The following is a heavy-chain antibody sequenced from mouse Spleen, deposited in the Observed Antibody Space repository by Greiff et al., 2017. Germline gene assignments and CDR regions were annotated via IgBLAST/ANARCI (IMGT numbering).Heavy chain of an antibody. D-gene: IGHD1-1*01. CDR2: INPNNGGT. J-gene: IGHJ3*01. CDR1: GYTFTDYY. V-gene: IGHV1-26*01. Sequence: EVQLQQSGPELVKPGASVKISCKASGYTFTDYYMNWVKQSHGKSLEWIGDINPNNGGTSYNQKFKGKATLTVDKSSSTAYMELRSLTSEDSAVYYCARGGVYYYEAYWGQGTLVTVSA. CDR3: ARGGVYYYEAY.